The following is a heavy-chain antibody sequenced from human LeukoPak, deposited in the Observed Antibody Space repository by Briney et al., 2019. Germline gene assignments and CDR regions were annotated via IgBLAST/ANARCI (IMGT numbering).Heavy chain of an antibody. CDR1: GGSISSSSYY. J-gene: IGHJ6*02. CDR3: AEGSTNYYYGMDV. CDR2: IYYSGST. Sequence: PSETLSLTCTVSGGSISSSSYYWGWIRQPPGKGLEWIGSIYYSGSTYYNPSLKSRVTISVDTSKNQFSLKLSSVTAADTAVYYCAEGSTNYYYGMDVWGQGTTVTVSS. V-gene: IGHV4-39*01. D-gene: IGHD3-10*01.